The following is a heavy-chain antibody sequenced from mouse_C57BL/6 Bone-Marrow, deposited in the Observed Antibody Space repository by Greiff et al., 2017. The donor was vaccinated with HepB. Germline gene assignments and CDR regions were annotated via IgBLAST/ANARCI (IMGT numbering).Heavy chain of an antibody. CDR3: ARESYGNYLSY. CDR2: IYPRSGNT. J-gene: IGHJ3*01. CDR1: GYTFTSYG. Sequence: VQLVESGAELARPGASVKLSCKASGYTFTSYGISWVKQRTGQGLEWIGEIYPRSGNTYYNEKFKGKATLTADKSSSTAYMELRSLTSEDSAVYFCARESYGNYLSYWGQGTLVTVSA. D-gene: IGHD2-1*01. V-gene: IGHV1-81*01.